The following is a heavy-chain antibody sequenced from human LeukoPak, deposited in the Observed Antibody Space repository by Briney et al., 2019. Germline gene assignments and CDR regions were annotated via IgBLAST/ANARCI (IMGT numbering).Heavy chain of an antibody. CDR1: GFTVSSNY. CDR2: IYSGGST. Sequence: GGSLRFSCAASGFTVSSNYMSWVRQAPGKGLEWVSIIYSGGSTFYADSVKGRFTISRDNSKNTLYLQMNSLRAEDTAVYYCARGQHSSSGIDYWGQGTLVTVSS. V-gene: IGHV3-53*01. CDR3: ARGQHSSSGIDY. D-gene: IGHD6-6*01. J-gene: IGHJ4*02.